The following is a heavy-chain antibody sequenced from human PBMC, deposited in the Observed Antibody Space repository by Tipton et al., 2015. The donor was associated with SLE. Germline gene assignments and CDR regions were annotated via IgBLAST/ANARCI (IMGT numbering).Heavy chain of an antibody. D-gene: IGHD2-21*01. V-gene: IGHV4-59*07. CDR1: GGSFSGYY. CDR2: FYYSGST. Sequence: TLSLTCAVYGGSFSGYYWSWIRQPPGKGLEWIGHFYYSGSTDYNPSLKNRVSISVDTSKNQFSLKLNSVTAADTAVYYCARRIGRDYKLFDPWGQGTLVTVSS. CDR3: ARRIGRDYKLFDP. J-gene: IGHJ5*02.